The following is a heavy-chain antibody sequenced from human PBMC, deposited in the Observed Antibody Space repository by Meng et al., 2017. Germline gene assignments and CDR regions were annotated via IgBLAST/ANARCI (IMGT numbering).Heavy chain of an antibody. Sequence: GGSLRLSCAASGFTFSSYSMNWVRQAPGKGLEWVSSISSSSSYIYYADSVKGRFTIPRDNAKNSLYLQMNSLRAEDTAVYYCARDQRGYSSVVCWGQGTLVTVSS. D-gene: IGHD6-19*01. CDR1: GFTFSSYS. J-gene: IGHJ4*02. V-gene: IGHV3-21*01. CDR2: ISSSSSYI. CDR3: ARDQRGYSSVVC.